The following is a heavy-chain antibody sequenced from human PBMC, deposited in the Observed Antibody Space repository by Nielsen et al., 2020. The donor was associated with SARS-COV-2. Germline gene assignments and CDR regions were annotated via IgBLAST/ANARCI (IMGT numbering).Heavy chain of an antibody. CDR2: ISSSGNAI. J-gene: IGHJ3*02. V-gene: IGHV3-11*01. CDR1: GFTFSSLW. CDR3: ARGAVDLQRNDALDI. D-gene: IGHD2-21*01. Sequence: GESLKISCAASGFTFSSLWMSWVRQPPGRGLEWISYISSSGNAINYADSVKGRFTISRDNAKNSLFLQMNSLRAEDTAIYYCARGAVDLQRNDALDIWGQGTVITVSS.